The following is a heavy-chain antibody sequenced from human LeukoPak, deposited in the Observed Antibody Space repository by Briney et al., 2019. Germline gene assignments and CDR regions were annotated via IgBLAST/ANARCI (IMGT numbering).Heavy chain of an antibody. V-gene: IGHV1-46*01. CDR2: INPSGGST. Sequence: ASVEVSCKASGYSFSSYYMHWVRQAPGQGLEWMGIINPSGGSTSYAQNFQGRVTMTRDTSTSTVYMELSSLRSEDTAVYYCARIPNSQRHFDYWGQGTLVTVSS. CDR3: ARIPNSQRHFDY. D-gene: IGHD2-2*02. CDR1: GYSFSSYY. J-gene: IGHJ4*02.